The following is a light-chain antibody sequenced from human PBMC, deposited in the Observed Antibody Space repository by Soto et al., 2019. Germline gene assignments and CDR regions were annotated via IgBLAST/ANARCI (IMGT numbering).Light chain of an antibody. Sequence: QSALTQPASVSGSPGQSITISCTGTSSDVGGYNYVSWYQQHPGKAPKLMIYEVSNRPSGVSNRFSGSKSGNTASLTISGLQAEDEADYYCSSYAGINNLIFGGGTKVTVL. CDR1: SSDVGGYNY. CDR3: SSYAGINNLI. CDR2: EVS. J-gene: IGLJ2*01. V-gene: IGLV2-14*01.